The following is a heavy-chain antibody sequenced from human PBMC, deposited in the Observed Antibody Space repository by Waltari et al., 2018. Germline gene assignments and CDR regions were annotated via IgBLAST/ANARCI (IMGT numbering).Heavy chain of an antibody. D-gene: IGHD2-21*01. CDR3: ATDTGALWMDV. CDR1: EYTFASSY. J-gene: IGHJ6*02. Sequence: QVQLVQSGAEVKKPGASVKISCKTSEYTFASSYVPWVRQAPGQGLAWMGISNPSGGSTIYEQRFQGRVTMTRDTATSTVYMELSSLKSEDTAVYYCATDTGALWMDVWGQGTTVTVSS. V-gene: IGHV1-46*01. CDR2: SNPSGGST.